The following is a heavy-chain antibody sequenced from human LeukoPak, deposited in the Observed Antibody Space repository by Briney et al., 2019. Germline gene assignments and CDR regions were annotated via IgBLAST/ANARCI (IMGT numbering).Heavy chain of an antibody. D-gene: IGHD3-10*01. V-gene: IGHV3-66*01. J-gene: IGHJ3*02. CDR2: IYSGGST. Sequence: GGSLRLSCAASGFTVSSNYMSWVRQAPGKGLEWVSVIYSGGSTHYADSVKGRFAISRDNSKNTLYLQMSSLRAEDTAVYYCTRDNVGSGAFDIWGQGTMVTVSS. CDR1: GFTVSSNY. CDR3: TRDNVGSGAFDI.